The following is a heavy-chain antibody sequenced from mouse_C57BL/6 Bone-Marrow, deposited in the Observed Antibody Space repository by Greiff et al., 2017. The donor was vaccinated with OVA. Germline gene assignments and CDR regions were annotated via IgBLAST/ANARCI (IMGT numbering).Heavy chain of an antibody. CDR2: IDPSDSYT. D-gene: IGHD2-1*01. CDR1: GYTFTSYW. CDR3: ARGVDGNYVVDYYEMDD. Sequence: QVQLQQPGAELVMPGASVKLSCKASGYTFTSYWMHWVKQRPGQGLEWIGEIDPSDSYTNYNQKFQGKSTLTVDKTSRTDDRELSRLTSEESAVYYSARGVDGNYVVDYYEMDDWGKGTSVTV. J-gene: IGHJ4*01. V-gene: IGHV1-69*01.